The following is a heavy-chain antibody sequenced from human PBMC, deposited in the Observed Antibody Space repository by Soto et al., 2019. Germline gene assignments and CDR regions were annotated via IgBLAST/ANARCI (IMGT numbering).Heavy chain of an antibody. CDR2: ISSSSSTI. CDR1: GFTFSSYS. D-gene: IGHD6-19*01. V-gene: IGHV3-48*01. J-gene: IGHJ5*02. CDR3: ARDHVAQEWLAWFDP. Sequence: EVQLVESGGGLVQPGGSLRLSCAASGFTFSSYSMNWVRQAPGKGLEWVSYISSSSSTIYYADSVKGRFTISRDNAKNSLYLQMNSLRAEDTAVYYCARDHVAQEWLAWFDPWGQGTLVTVSS.